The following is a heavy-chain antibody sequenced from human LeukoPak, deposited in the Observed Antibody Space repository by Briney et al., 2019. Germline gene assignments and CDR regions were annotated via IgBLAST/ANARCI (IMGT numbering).Heavy chain of an antibody. Sequence: SETLSLTCTVSGISFSSYYWTWIRQPAGKGLEWIGRIFSSGNTNYNPSLESRVTMSIDTSKNQFSLKLTSVTAADTAVYYCARERGNLRGDAFDIWGQGTMVTVSS. J-gene: IGHJ3*02. D-gene: IGHD1-26*01. V-gene: IGHV4-4*07. CDR2: IFSSGNT. CDR1: GISFSSYY. CDR3: ARERGNLRGDAFDI.